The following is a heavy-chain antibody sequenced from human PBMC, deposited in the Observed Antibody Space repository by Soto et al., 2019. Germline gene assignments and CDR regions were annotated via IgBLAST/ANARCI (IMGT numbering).Heavy chain of an antibody. CDR3: AKEFHTWNYFDY. V-gene: IGHV3-30*18. CDR1: GFTFSSSG. D-gene: IGHD1-20*01. Sequence: GGSLRLSCAASGFTFSSSGMLWVRQAPGKGLEWVAVISYDGTNKYYADSVKGRFTISRDNSKNTLYLQMNSLRAEDTGVYYCAKEFHTWNYFDYWGQGTLVTVSS. CDR2: ISYDGTNK. J-gene: IGHJ4*02.